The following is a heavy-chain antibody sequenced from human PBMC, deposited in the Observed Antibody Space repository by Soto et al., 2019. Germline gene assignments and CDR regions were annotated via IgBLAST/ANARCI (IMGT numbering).Heavy chain of an antibody. CDR2: IYYSGST. J-gene: IGHJ4*02. D-gene: IGHD3-22*01. CDR3: ARLHGDYYDSSGQRLYYFDY. V-gene: IGHV4-61*01. Sequence: PSETLSLTCTFSGGSVSSGSYYWSWIRQPPGKGLEWIGYIYYSGSTNYNPSLKSRVTISVDTSKNQFSLKLSSVTAADTAVYYCARLHGDYYDSSGQRLYYFDYWGQGTPVTVSS. CDR1: GGSVSSGSYY.